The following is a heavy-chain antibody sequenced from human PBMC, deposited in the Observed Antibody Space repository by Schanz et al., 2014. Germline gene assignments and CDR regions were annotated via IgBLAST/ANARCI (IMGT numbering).Heavy chain of an antibody. CDR3: AKGRFGELSAFDI. V-gene: IGHV3-33*06. J-gene: IGHJ3*02. CDR2: LWHDGSKK. D-gene: IGHD3-10*01. CDR1: GFTFSSYD. Sequence: QVQLVESGGGVVQPGRSLRLSCVASGFTFSSYDVFWVRQAPGKGLKWVAILWHDGSKKYYADSVKGRFTISRDNSKNALYLQMNSLRAEDTAVYYCAKGRFGELSAFDIWGQGTMVTVSS.